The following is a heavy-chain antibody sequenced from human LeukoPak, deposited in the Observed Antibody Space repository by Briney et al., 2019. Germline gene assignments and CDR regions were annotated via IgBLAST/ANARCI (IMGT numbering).Heavy chain of an antibody. V-gene: IGHV3-33*06. CDR2: IWYDGSNK. Sequence: GRSLRLSCAASGFTFSSYGMHWVRQAPGPGLEWVGVIWYDGSNKYYADSVKGRFTISRDNSKNTLYLQMNSLRAEDTAVYYCAKERQGAVAELDNRGQGTLVTVSS. CDR1: GFTFSSYG. CDR3: AKERQGAVAELDN. J-gene: IGHJ4*02. D-gene: IGHD6-19*01.